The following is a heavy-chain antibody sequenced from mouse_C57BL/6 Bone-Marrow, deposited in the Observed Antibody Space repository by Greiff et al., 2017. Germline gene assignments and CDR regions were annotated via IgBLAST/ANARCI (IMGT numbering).Heavy chain of an antibody. CDR1: SYTFTSYW. J-gene: IGHJ3*01. V-gene: IGHV1-64*01. CDR3: ARDRYSNDPFAY. CDR2: IHPNSGST. Sequence: QVQLKQPGAELVKPGASVKLSCKASSYTFTSYWMHWVKQRPGQGLEWIGMIHPNSGSTNYNEKFKVKATLTVDKSSSTAYMQLSSLTSEDAAVYDCARDRYSNDPFAYWGQGTLVTVSA. D-gene: IGHD2-12*01.